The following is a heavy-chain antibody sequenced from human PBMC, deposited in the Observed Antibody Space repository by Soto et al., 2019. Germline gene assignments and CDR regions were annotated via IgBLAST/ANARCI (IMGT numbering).Heavy chain of an antibody. CDR2: ISAYNGNT. CDR3: ARDRDYGYYVCWFDP. D-gene: IGHD4-17*01. Sequence: QVQLVQSGAEVKKPGASVKVSCKASGYTFTSYGISWVRQAPGQGLEWMGWISAYNGNTNYAQKLQGRVTNTTDTSTITAYMERRSLRSDDTAVYYCARDRDYGYYVCWFDPWGQGTLVTVSS. J-gene: IGHJ5*02. V-gene: IGHV1-18*01. CDR1: GYTFTSYG.